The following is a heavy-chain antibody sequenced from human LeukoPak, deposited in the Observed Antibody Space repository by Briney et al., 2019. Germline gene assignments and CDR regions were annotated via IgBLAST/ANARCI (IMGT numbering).Heavy chain of an antibody. D-gene: IGHD3-22*01. CDR1: GFTFTRYA. CDR3: AKSSDSSGCYTHGLDV. J-gene: IGHJ6*02. V-gene: IGHV3-23*01. Sequence: GGSLRLSCAASGFTFTRYAMAWVRQAPGKGLEWVSSVIATDASTRYADSVRGRFTISRDNFRNTVYLQVNSLRAEDTAIYYCAKSSDSSGCYTHGLDVWGQGTTVTVPS. CDR2: VIATDAST.